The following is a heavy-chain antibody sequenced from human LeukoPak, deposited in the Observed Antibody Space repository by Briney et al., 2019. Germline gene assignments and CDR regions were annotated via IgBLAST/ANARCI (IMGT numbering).Heavy chain of an antibody. Sequence: GRSLRLSCAASGFTFSSYGMHWVRQAPGKGLEWVAVIWYDGSNKFYADSVKGRFTISGDNSKSAVYLQMNSLRAEDTAVYYCARDSPSSIWYMYFDHWGQGTLVTVSS. V-gene: IGHV3-33*01. J-gene: IGHJ4*02. CDR3: ARDSPSSIWYMYFDH. D-gene: IGHD6-13*01. CDR2: IWYDGSNK. CDR1: GFTFSSYG.